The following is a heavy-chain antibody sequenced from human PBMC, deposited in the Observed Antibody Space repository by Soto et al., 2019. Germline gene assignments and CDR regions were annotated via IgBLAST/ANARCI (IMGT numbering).Heavy chain of an antibody. V-gene: IGHV3-53*01. CDR1: GFTVSSNY. CDR2: IYSGGTT. CDR3: ARDSWGGFDY. D-gene: IGHD2-15*01. J-gene: IGHJ4*02. Sequence: EVQLVESGGGLIQPGGSLRLSCAVSGFTVSSNYMSWVRQAPGKGLEWVSVIYSGGTTYYADSVKGRFTISRDNSENTLYLQMYSLRAEDTAVYYCARDSWGGFDYWGPGTLVTVSS.